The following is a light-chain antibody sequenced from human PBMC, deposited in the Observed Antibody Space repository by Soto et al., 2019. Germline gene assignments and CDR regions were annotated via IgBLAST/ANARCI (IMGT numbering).Light chain of an antibody. CDR2: DAS. Sequence: DIQMTQSPSTLSASVGDRVTITCRASQSISSWLAWYQQKPGKAPKILIYDASTLQSGVPSRFSGSGSGTDFTLTISCLQSEDFATYYCQQYYSYPSITFGQGTRLEIK. CDR3: QQYYSYPSIT. V-gene: IGKV1-5*01. J-gene: IGKJ5*01. CDR1: QSISSW.